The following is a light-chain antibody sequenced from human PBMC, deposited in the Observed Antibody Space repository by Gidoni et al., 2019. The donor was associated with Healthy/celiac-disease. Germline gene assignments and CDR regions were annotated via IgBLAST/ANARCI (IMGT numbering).Light chain of an antibody. V-gene: IGKV1-39*01. Sequence: DIQMTPSLSSLYASVGDSVTITCRASQSISSYLNWYQQKPGKAPELLIYAASSLQSGVPSRFSGSGSGTDFTLTISSLQPADFATYYCRKGYSTPITFGGGTKVEIK. CDR3: RKGYSTPIT. J-gene: IGKJ4*01. CDR1: QSISSY. CDR2: AAS.